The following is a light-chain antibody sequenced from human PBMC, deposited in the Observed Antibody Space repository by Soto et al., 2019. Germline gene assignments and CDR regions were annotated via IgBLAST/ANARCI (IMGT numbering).Light chain of an antibody. V-gene: IGKV3-11*01. Sequence: EITLTQSPSTLSFSPGEKATLSCRASQSVSSYLAWYQQKPGQAPRLLIYDASNRATGIPARFSGSGSGTDFTLTISSLEPEDFAVYYCQQYHDWPRTFGRGTKVDI. CDR1: QSVSSY. CDR2: DAS. J-gene: IGKJ1*01. CDR3: QQYHDWPRT.